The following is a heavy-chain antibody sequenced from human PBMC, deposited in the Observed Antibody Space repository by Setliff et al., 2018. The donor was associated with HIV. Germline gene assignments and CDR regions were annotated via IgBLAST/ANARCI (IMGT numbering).Heavy chain of an antibody. CDR1: GGSISSNKW. V-gene: IGHV4-4*02. CDR3: ARGVRGVIIDWYYFDY. Sequence: SETLSLTCAVSGGSISSNKWWSWVRQPPGKGLEWIGEIYHSGSTKYNPSLKSRVTISVDKSKNQFSLNLTSVTAADTAVYYCARGVRGVIIDWYYFDYWGQGTLVTVSS. J-gene: IGHJ4*02. D-gene: IGHD3-10*01. CDR2: IYHSGST.